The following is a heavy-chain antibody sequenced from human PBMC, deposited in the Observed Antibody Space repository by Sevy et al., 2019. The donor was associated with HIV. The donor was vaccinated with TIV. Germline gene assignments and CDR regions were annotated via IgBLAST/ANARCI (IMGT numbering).Heavy chain of an antibody. CDR1: GLSFRSYE. V-gene: IGHV3-48*03. J-gene: IGHJ4*01. Sequence: GGSLRLSCAASGLSFRSYELNWVRQAPGKGLQWISYISTGGGTIFYADSVKGRFTISRDNAKNSVFLQMNSLRAEDTAVYFCASSRRDYYNYYFDYRGHGTLVTVSS. CDR3: ASSRRDYYNYYFDY. D-gene: IGHD3-22*01. CDR2: ISTGGGTI.